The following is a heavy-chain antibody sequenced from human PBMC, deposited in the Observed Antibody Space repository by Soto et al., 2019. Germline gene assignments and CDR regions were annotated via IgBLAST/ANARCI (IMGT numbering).Heavy chain of an antibody. CDR2: IIPIFGTA. CDR1: GGTFSSYA. J-gene: IGHJ6*02. CDR3: VQGRAPGSYYYYGLDV. Sequence: SVKVSCKASGGTFSSYAISWVRQAPGQGLEWMGGIIPIFGTANYAQKFQGRVTITADESTSTAYMELGSLRSEDTALYYCVQGRAPGSYYYYGLDVWGQGTTVTVSS. V-gene: IGHV1-69*13. D-gene: IGHD3-10*01.